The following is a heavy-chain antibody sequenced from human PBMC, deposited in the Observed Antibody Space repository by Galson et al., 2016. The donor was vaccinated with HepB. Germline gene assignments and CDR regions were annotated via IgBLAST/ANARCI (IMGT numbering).Heavy chain of an antibody. D-gene: IGHD3-3*01. J-gene: IGHJ4*02. CDR1: GDSVSSNSAA. CDR3: VREQIIPSAGGGNYFDS. V-gene: IGHV6-1*01. Sequence: CAISGDSVSSNSAAWNWVRQSPSRGLEWLGRTYYRSKWSNEYEESLKSRLTINPDTTKNQFSLHLTSLTPEDTAVYYCVREQIIPSAGGGNYFDSWGPGTRVTVSS. CDR2: TYYRSKWSN.